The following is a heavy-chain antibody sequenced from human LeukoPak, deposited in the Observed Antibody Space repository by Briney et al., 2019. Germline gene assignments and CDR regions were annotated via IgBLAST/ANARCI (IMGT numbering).Heavy chain of an antibody. CDR1: GFTFSSYW. J-gene: IGHJ4*02. V-gene: IGHV3-7*01. CDR3: ARDRWGDY. CDR2: IKQDGSEK. D-gene: IGHD5-24*01. Sequence: GGSRRLSCAASGFTFSSYWMSWVRQAPGKGLEWVANIKQDGSEKYYVDSVKGRFTIYRDSAKNSLYLQMNSLRAEDTVVYYCARDRWGDYWGQGTLVTVSS.